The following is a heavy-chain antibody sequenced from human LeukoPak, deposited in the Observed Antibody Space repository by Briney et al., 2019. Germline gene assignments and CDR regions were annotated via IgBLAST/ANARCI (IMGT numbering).Heavy chain of an antibody. CDR2: IYHSGST. J-gene: IGHJ3*02. D-gene: IGHD3-22*01. CDR1: GCSISSGGYS. Sequence: SETLSLTCAGSGCSISSGGYSWRCMRQPPGEGRVGIGDIYHSGSTDYNPSRKSRVTISVDRSKNQFSLKLSSVTAADTAVYSCARDYYDSSGYAFDIWGQGTMVTVSS. CDR3: ARDYYDSSGYAFDI. V-gene: IGHV4-30-2*01.